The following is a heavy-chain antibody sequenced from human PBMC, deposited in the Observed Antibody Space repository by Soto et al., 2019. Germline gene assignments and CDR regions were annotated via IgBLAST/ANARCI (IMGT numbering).Heavy chain of an antibody. Sequence: SETLSLTCAVSGGSISSSNWWSWVRQPPGKGLEWIGEIYHSGSTNYNPSLKSRVTISVDKSKNQFSVKLSSVTAADTAVYYCARDVNPLARIAAAGREDWFDPWGQGTLVTVSS. CDR2: IYHSGST. D-gene: IGHD6-13*01. CDR1: GGSISSSNW. J-gene: IGHJ5*02. CDR3: ARDVNPLARIAAAGREDWFDP. V-gene: IGHV4-4*02.